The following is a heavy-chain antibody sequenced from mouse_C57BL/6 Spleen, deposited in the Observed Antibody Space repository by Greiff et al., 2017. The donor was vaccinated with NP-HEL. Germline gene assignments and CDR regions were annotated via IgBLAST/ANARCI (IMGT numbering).Heavy chain of an antibody. V-gene: IGHV1-26*01. CDR2: INPNNGGT. Sequence: EVQLQQSGPELVKPGASVKISCKASGYTFTDYYMNWVKQSHGKSLEWIGDINPNNGGTSYNQKFKGKATLTVDKSSSTAYMELRSLTSEDSAVYYCANSNYTWCAYWGQGTLVTVSA. D-gene: IGHD2-5*01. J-gene: IGHJ3*01. CDR1: GYTFTDYY. CDR3: ANSNYTWCAY.